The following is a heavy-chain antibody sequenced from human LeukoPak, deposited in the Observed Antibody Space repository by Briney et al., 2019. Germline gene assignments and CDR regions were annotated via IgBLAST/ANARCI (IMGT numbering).Heavy chain of an antibody. CDR2: ISFSGDNGGDNT. Sequence: PGGSLRLSCAAFGFTFKIYTINWVRQAPGKGLEWVSSISFSGDNGGDNTYYADSVRGRFSISRDNSQNTVFLQMSSLRVDDTAAYYCVGTFTIFGVVSTIAWGQGTLVTVSS. V-gene: IGHV3-23*01. CDR3: VGTFTIFGVVSTIA. D-gene: IGHD3-3*01. J-gene: IGHJ4*02. CDR1: GFTFKIYT.